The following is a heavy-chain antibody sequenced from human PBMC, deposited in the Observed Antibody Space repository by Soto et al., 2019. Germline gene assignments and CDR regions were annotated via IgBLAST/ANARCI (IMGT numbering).Heavy chain of an antibody. Sequence: DVRLVESGGGLVQPGGSLRLSCTASGFSVGRLFMTWVRQGTGKGVARVSVLSSDADTYYADSVKVRSTISRDISKNTLFLEMNSLRAEDTAVYHCARDIFGGSYDFWHGGQGTLVTVSS. CDR2: LSSDADT. CDR3: ARDIFGGSYDFWH. J-gene: IGHJ4*02. D-gene: IGHD3-3*01. V-gene: IGHV3-66*01. CDR1: GFSVGRLF.